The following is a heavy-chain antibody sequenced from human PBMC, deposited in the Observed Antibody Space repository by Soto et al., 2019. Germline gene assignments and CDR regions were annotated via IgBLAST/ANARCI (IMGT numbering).Heavy chain of an antibody. CDR3: AKGNRGHLYDFWNGYYPSDYYYYYYMDV. CDR1: GFTFSSYA. D-gene: IGHD3-3*01. Sequence: GGSLRLSCAASGFTFSSYAMSWVRQAPGKGLEWVSAISGSGGSTYYADSVKGRFTISRDNSKNTLYLQMNSLRAEDTAVYYCAKGNRGHLYDFWNGYYPSDYYYYYYMDVWGKGTTVTVSS. V-gene: IGHV3-23*01. J-gene: IGHJ6*03. CDR2: ISGSGGST.